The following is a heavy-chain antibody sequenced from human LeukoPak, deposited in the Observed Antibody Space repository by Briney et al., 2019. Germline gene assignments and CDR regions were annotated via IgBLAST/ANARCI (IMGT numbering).Heavy chain of an antibody. J-gene: IGHJ6*02. CDR3: AGELWFGAGEYYYYGMDV. Sequence: SETLSLTCTVSGGSISSYYWSWIRQPAGKGLEWIGRIYTSGSTNYNPSLKSRVTMSVDTSKNQFSLKLSSVTAADTAVYYCAGELWFGAGEYYYYGMDVWGQGTTVTVSS. CDR1: GGSISSYY. CDR2: IYTSGST. V-gene: IGHV4-4*07. D-gene: IGHD3-10*01.